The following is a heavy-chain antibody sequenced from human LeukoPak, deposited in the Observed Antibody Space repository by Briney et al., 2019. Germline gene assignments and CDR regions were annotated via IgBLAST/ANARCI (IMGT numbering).Heavy chain of an antibody. CDR1: GFTISSHD. Sequence: GGSLRLTCAASGFTISSHDLSWFRQPPGKGLEWVSGISSSGGITYYTASVKGRFTISGDNSKNTLYLQMNNLRAEDTAVYYCARVRVFAKLSVVRPREVNCFDPWGQGTLVTVSS. CDR2: ISSSGGIT. V-gene: IGHV3-23*01. J-gene: IGHJ5*02. CDR3: ARVRVFAKLSVVRPREVNCFDP. D-gene: IGHD2-21*01.